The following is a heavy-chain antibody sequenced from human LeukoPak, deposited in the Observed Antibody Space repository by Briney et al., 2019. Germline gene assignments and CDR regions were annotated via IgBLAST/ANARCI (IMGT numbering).Heavy chain of an antibody. J-gene: IGHJ4*02. CDR2: ISSSGSYI. CDR1: GFTFSKYS. D-gene: IGHD2-2*01. Sequence: GGSLRLFCAASGFTFSKYSMNWVRQAPGKELEWVSCISSSGSYIYYADSVKGRFTVSRDNDKNSLYLQMNSLRADDTAVYYCASLHDIVVIPDATIDYWGQGTLVTVSS. CDR3: ASLHDIVVIPDATIDY. V-gene: IGHV3-21*01.